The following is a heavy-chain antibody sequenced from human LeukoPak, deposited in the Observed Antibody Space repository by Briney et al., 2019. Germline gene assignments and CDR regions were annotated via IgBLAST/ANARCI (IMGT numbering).Heavy chain of an antibody. CDR3: ALHHGSYYLGRWFDP. Sequence: GGSLRLSCAASGFAFSSYGMHWVRQAPGKGLEWVAFIRYDGSNKYYADSVKGRFTISRDNSKNTLYLQMNSLRAEDTAVYYCALHHGSYYLGRWFDPWGQGTLVTVSS. V-gene: IGHV3-30*02. D-gene: IGHD1-26*01. CDR2: IRYDGSNK. J-gene: IGHJ5*02. CDR1: GFAFSSYG.